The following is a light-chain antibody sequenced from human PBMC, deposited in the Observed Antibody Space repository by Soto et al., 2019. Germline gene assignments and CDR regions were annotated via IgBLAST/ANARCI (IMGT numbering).Light chain of an antibody. J-gene: IGKJ1*01. CDR2: GAS. CDR3: QQYNNGRT. Sequence: EIVMTQSPATLSLSRGERATLSCRASQSVSSNLAWYQQKPGQAPRLLIYGASTRATGIPARFSGSGSGTEFTLTISSLQSEDFAVYYCQQYNNGRTFGQGTKVDIK. V-gene: IGKV3-15*01. CDR1: QSVSSN.